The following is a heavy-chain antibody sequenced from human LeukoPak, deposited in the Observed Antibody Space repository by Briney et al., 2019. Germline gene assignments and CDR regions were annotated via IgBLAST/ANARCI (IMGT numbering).Heavy chain of an antibody. CDR1: GFTVSSNY. D-gene: IGHD6-19*01. J-gene: IGHJ4*02. CDR3: ARERAVAGLFDY. V-gene: IGHV3-66*01. Sequence: GGSLRLSCAASGFTVSSNYMSWVRQAPGKGLEWVSVIYSGGRTYYADSVKGRFTISRDNSKNTLYLQMNSLRAEDTAAYYCARERAVAGLFDYWGQGTLVTVSS. CDR2: IYSGGRT.